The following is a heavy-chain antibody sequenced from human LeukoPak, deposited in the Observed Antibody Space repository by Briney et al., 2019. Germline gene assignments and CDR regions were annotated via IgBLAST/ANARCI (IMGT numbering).Heavy chain of an antibody. CDR1: GYTFTSYG. D-gene: IGHD2-8*02. CDR3: ARDTEGIYYFAY. Sequence: GTSVKVSCNASGYTFTSYGISWVRQAPGQGFEWMGWISAYNGNTNYAQKLQGRVTMTTDTSTSTAYMELRSLRSDDAALYYCARDTEGIYYFAYWGQGTLVTVSS. J-gene: IGHJ4*02. V-gene: IGHV1-18*01. CDR2: ISAYNGNT.